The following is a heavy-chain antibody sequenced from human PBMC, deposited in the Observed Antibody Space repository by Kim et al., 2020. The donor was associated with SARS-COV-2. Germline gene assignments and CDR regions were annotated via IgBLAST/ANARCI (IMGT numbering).Heavy chain of an antibody. CDR3: ATNDRQEMAIYCFDY. Sequence: ASVKVSCRASGYTFTTYTLHWVRQAPGQRPEWMGWINAGNGHTQYSQSFQGRVAITRDTSASTSYMELSSLRSEDTAVYYCATNDRQEMAIYCFDYWGQGTLVTVSS. CDR1: GYTFTTYT. V-gene: IGHV1-3*01. J-gene: IGHJ4*02. CDR2: INAGNGHT. D-gene: IGHD2-8*01.